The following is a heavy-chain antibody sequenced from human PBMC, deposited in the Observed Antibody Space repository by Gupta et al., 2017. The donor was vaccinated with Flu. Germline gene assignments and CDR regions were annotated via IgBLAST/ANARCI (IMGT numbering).Heavy chain of an antibody. CDR3: AREPYFSWGDVRVGLFLDL. D-gene: IGHD3-10*02. CDR1: GDSIRSGAYY. V-gene: IGHV4-31*03. CDR2: ISNTGGT. Sequence: QVQLQESGPGLVKPSQTLSLTCTLSGDSIRSGAYYWNWIRQRPGKGLEWMGYISNTGGTHYNPSLKSRRSMSVDTSKNQFSLKVDSVTAAEKDLYYCAREPYFSWGDVRVGLFLDLWGRGSLVPVS. J-gene: IGHJ2*01.